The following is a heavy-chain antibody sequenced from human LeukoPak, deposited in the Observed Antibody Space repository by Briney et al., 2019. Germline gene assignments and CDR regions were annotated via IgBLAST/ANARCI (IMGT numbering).Heavy chain of an antibody. CDR1: GGSFSGYY. Sequence: SETLSLTCAVYGGSFSGYYWSWIRQPPGKGLEWIGEINHSGSTNYNPSLKSRVTISVDTSKNQFSLKLSSVTAADTAVYYCARVESTVTSSRVEKIDYWGQGTLVTVSS. V-gene: IGHV4-34*01. CDR2: INHSGST. J-gene: IGHJ4*02. D-gene: IGHD4-17*01. CDR3: ARVESTVTSSRVEKIDY.